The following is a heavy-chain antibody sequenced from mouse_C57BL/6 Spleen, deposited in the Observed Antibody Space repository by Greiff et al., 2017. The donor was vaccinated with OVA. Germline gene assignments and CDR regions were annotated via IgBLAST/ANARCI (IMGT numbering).Heavy chain of an antibody. CDR1: GYSFTSCYY. CDR2: ISNDGNN. D-gene: IGHD1-1*01. V-gene: IGHV3-6*01. CDR3: ARDYGAY. J-gene: IGHJ2*01. Sequence: VQLQQSGPGLVKPSQSLSLTCSVTGYSFTSCYYWNWIRQFPGNKLEWMGYISNDGNNNYNPPLKNLIAITRDKSKNQFFLKLNSVATEDTATYCCARDYGAYWGQGTTLTVSS.